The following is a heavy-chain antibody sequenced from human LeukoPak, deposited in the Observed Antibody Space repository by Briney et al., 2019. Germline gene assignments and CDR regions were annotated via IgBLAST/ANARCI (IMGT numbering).Heavy chain of an antibody. CDR2: IYHSGST. CDR3: ARAATGYSSSGYYYMDV. D-gene: IGHD6-13*01. CDR1: GGSISSGGYY. J-gene: IGHJ6*03. V-gene: IGHV4-30-2*01. Sequence: SQTLSLTCTVSGGSISSGGYYWSWIRQPPGKGLEWIGYIYHSGSTYYNPSLKSRVTISVDRSKNQFSLKLSSVTAADTAVYYCARAATGYSSSGYYYMDVWGKGTTVTVSS.